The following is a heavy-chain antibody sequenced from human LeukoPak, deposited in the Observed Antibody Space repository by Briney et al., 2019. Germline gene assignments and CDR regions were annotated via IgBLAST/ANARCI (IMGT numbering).Heavy chain of an antibody. J-gene: IGHJ4*02. V-gene: IGHV3-23*01. D-gene: IGHD3-3*01. CDR3: TKDANPGYDFCGFDN. CDR1: GFTITGHT. CDR2: IGGRDDRT. Sequence: HSGGSLRLSCAASGFTITGHTMTWVRQAPGKGLEWVSIIGGRDDRTYYADSVKGRFTISRDNSKNILYLQMNSLRAEDTAVYYCTKDANPGYDFCGFDNWGPGTLVTVSS.